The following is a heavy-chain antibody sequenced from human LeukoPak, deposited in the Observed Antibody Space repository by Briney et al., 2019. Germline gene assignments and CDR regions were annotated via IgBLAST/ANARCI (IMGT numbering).Heavy chain of an antibody. CDR1: GGSFSGYY. J-gene: IGHJ4*02. V-gene: IGHV4-34*01. CDR2: VYYSGST. Sequence: SETLSLTCAVYGGSFSGYYWGWIRQPPGKGLEWIGSVYYSGSTYYHPSLKSRVTISVDTSKNQFSLKLRSVTAADTAVYYCARPLNSFGDYGSWGQGTLVTVSS. CDR3: ARPLNSFGDYGS. D-gene: IGHD4-17*01.